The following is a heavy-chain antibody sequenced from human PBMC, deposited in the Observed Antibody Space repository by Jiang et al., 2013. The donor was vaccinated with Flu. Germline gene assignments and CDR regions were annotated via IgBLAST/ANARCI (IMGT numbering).Heavy chain of an antibody. CDR1: GFTFSGSA. D-gene: IGHD3-3*01. Sequence: VHLLESGGGLVQPGGSLKLSCAASGFTFSGSAMHWVRQASGKGLEWVGRIRSKANSYATAYAASVKGRFTISRDDSKNTAYLQMNSLKTEDTAVYYCTRQSPHDDFDYWGQGTLVTVSS. CDR3: TRQSPHDDFDY. V-gene: IGHV3-73*01. J-gene: IGHJ4*02. CDR2: IRSKANSYAT.